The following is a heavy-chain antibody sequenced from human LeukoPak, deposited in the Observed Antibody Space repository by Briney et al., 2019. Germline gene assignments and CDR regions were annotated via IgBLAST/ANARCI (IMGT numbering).Heavy chain of an antibody. J-gene: IGHJ3*02. D-gene: IGHD2-2*01. CDR1: GFTFYTYG. V-gene: IGHV3-23*01. CDR3: ARGTPDIVVVPAAMVNAFDI. CDR2: IRGADDKT. Sequence: GGSLRLSCAVSGFTFYTYGMSWVRQAPGKGLEWVSSIRGADDKTYYIDSVKGRFTISTDNSKNTLFLQMNSLRVEDTALYYCARGTPDIVVVPAAMVNAFDIWGQGTMVSVSS.